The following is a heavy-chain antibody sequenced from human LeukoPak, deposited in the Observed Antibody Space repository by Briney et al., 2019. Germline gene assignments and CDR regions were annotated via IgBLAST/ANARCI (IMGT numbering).Heavy chain of an antibody. J-gene: IGHJ5*02. CDR1: GYTFTGYY. Sequence: ASVKVSCKASGYTFTGYYTHWVRQAPGQGLEWMGWINPNSGGTNYAQKFQGRVTMTRDTSISTAYMELSRLRSDDTAVYYCARGAVTTSWLDPWGQGTLVTVSS. D-gene: IGHD4-17*01. V-gene: IGHV1-2*02. CDR2: INPNSGGT. CDR3: ARGAVTTSWLDP.